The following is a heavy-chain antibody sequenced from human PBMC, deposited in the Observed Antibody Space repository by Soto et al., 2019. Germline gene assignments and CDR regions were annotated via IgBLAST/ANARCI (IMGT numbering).Heavy chain of an antibody. J-gene: IGHJ4*02. CDR2: INSDGSST. CDR1: GFTFNNYW. CDR3: ARGRWELLPFDC. D-gene: IGHD1-26*01. V-gene: IGHV3-74*01. Sequence: EVQLVESGGCLVQPGGSLRLSCVASGFTFNNYWMHWVRQAPGKGLVWVSRINSDGSSTSYADSVKGRFTISRDNAKNTLYLQMNSLRAEDTAVYYCARGRWELLPFDCWGQGTLVTVSS.